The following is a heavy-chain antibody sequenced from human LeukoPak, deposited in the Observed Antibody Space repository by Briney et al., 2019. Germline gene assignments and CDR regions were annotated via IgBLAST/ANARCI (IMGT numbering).Heavy chain of an antibody. J-gene: IGHJ6*03. D-gene: IGHD3-10*01. CDR1: GGSIISRYW. V-gene: IGHV4-4*02. CDR3: TRQLYVSGSYYAPMDV. Sequence: SETLSLTCAVSGGSIISRYWWSWVRQPPGKGLEWIGEISQSGSTHYNPSLKSRLTISVDTSKNQFSLKMSSVTAADTAVYFCTRQLYVSGSYYAPMDVWGKGTTVTISS. CDR2: ISQSGST.